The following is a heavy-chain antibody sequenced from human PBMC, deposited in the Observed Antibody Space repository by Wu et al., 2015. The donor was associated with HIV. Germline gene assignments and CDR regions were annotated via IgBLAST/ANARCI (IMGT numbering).Heavy chain of an antibody. V-gene: IGHV1-69*05. D-gene: IGHD6-13*01. CDR2: VIPVIGTP. J-gene: IGHJ6*02. CDR1: GGGFNSYA. CDR3: ARVIHRRLPAAGTDYYYYGMDV. Sequence: QVQLVQSGAEVKKPGSSVKVSCKTSGGGFNSYAISWVRQAPGQGLEWMGGVIPVIGTPNYAQKFQGRVTLTSDESTTTAYMEVNNLTSEDTAVYYCARVIHRRLPAAGTDYYYYGMDVWGQGTTVTVSS.